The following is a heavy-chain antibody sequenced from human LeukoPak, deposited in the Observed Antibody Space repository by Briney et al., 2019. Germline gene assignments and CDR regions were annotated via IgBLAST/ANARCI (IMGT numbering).Heavy chain of an antibody. D-gene: IGHD1-26*01. CDR2: ISAYNGNT. CDR1: GYTFTSYG. V-gene: IGHV1-18*01. CDR3: ARVLVGANLYYYYYMDV. Sequence: VASVKVSCKASGYTFTSYGISWVRQAPGQGLEWMGWISAYNGNTNYAQKLQGRVTMTTDTSTSTAYMELRSLRSDDTAVYYCARVLVGANLYYYYYMDVWGKGTTVTISS. J-gene: IGHJ6*03.